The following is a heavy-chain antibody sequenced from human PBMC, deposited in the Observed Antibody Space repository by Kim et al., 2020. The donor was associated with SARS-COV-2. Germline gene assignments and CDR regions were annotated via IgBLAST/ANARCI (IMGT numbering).Heavy chain of an antibody. Sequence: NYNPSLKSRVTMSVDTSKNQFSLKLSSVTAADTAVYYCARGRYGGNSNYYWGQGTLVTVSS. CDR3: ARGRYGGNSNYY. D-gene: IGHD2-21*02. J-gene: IGHJ4*02. V-gene: IGHV4-34*01.